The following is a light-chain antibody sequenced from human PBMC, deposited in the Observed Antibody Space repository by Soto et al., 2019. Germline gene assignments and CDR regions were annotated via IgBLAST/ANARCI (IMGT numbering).Light chain of an antibody. Sequence: DIQMTQSPSTLSASVGDRVTITCRASQSISTWVAWYQQKPGKAPKLLIYKASNLEGGVPSRFSGSGSGTEFTINISSLQPDDFATYYCKQYNTYPLTFGGGTTVEIK. CDR2: KAS. CDR1: QSISTW. V-gene: IGKV1-5*03. J-gene: IGKJ4*01. CDR3: KQYNTYPLT.